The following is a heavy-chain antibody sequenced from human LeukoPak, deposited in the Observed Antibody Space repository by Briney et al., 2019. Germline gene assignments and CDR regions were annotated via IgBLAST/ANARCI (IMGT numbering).Heavy chain of an antibody. CDR1: GGSISSGGYS. CDR2: IYHSQST. V-gene: IGHV4-30-2*01. D-gene: IGHD3-3*01. J-gene: IGHJ4*02. Sequence: SQTLSLTCAVSGGSISSGGYSWSWIRQPPGKGLEWIGYIYHSQSTYYNPSLKSRVTISVDRSKSQFSLKVSSVAAADTAVYYCARYDCWNGYHFDYWGQGTLVTVSS. CDR3: ARYDCWNGYHFDY.